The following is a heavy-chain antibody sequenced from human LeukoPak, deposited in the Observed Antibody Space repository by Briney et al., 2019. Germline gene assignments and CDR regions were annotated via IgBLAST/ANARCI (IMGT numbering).Heavy chain of an antibody. Sequence: ASVKVSCKASGYTFTDYYTHWVRQAPGQGLEWMGWINPNSGGTDYARNFQGRVTMTRDTSISTVYMELSRLTSDDTAVYYCARDRSRYFDHWGQGTLLTVSS. CDR2: INPNSGGT. V-gene: IGHV1-2*02. CDR3: ARDRSRYFDH. CDR1: GYTFTDYY. D-gene: IGHD1-26*01. J-gene: IGHJ4*02.